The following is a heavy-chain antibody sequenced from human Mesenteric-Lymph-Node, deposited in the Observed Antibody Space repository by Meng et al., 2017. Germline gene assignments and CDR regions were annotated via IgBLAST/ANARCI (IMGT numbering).Heavy chain of an antibody. Sequence: ASVKVSCKASGYTFTGYYMHWVRQAPGQGLEWMGWINPNSGGTNYAQKFQGRVTMTRDTSISTAYMELSRLRSDDTAVYYCAREGTSTSCHFDYWGQGTRVTCFS. D-gene: IGHD2-2*01. CDR3: AREGTSTSCHFDY. CDR2: INPNSGGT. CDR1: GYTFTGYY. V-gene: IGHV1-2*02. J-gene: IGHJ4*02.